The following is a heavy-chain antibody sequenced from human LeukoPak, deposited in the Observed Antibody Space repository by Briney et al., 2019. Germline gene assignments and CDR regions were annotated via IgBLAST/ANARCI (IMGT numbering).Heavy chain of an antibody. CDR1: GFTFSSYA. J-gene: IGHJ4*02. CDR3: AKDTSPYTSGWHYFDW. D-gene: IGHD6-19*01. CDR2: IISGGST. V-gene: IGHV3-23*01. Sequence: PGGSLRLSCAAFGFTFSSYAMSWVRQAPGKGLEWVSGIISGGSTYYADSVKGRFTVSRDNSKNTLSLEMNSLRAEDTAIYYCAKDTSPYTSGWHYFDWWGQGTLVTVSS.